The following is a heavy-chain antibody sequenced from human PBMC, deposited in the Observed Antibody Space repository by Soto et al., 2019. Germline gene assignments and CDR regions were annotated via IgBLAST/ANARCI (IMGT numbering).Heavy chain of an antibody. Sequence: SDTLSLTCAVSGASISGSYYYWAWLRQSPGKGPEWIGSVFYTGFTSYNPSLESRVSVSVDTSKSQFSLNLSAVTAADTAVYYCATSQKGYNWNYFDHWGQGALVTVSS. V-gene: IGHV4-39*01. J-gene: IGHJ4*02. D-gene: IGHD1-20*01. CDR2: VFYTGFT. CDR1: GASISGSYYY. CDR3: ATSQKGYNWNYFDH.